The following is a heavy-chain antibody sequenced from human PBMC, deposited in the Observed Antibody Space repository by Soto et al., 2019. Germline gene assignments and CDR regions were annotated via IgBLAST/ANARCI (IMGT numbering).Heavy chain of an antibody. V-gene: IGHV4-59*01. Sequence: SDTLSLTCTVSGGSISSYYWSWIRQPPGKGLEWIGYIYYSGSTNYNPSLKSRVTISVDTSKNQFSLKLSSVTAADTAVYYCARDTYSNYLSYYYGMDVWGQGTTVTVSS. J-gene: IGHJ6*02. CDR1: GGSISSYY. CDR3: ARDTYSNYLSYYYGMDV. CDR2: IYYSGST. D-gene: IGHD4-4*01.